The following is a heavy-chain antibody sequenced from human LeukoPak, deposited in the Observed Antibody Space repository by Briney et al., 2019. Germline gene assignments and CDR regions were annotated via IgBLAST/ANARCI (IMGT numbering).Heavy chain of an antibody. CDR1: AYTFTGYY. CDR3: ARDSDTNGGGS. V-gene: IGHV1-2*06. Sequence: ASVKVSCKASAYTFTGYYMHWVRQAPGQGLEWMGRINPSSGGTNFAQKFQGRVTMTRDTSISTAYVELTGLRSDDTAVYYCARDSDTNGGGSWGQGTLVTVSS. J-gene: IGHJ4*02. D-gene: IGHD2-8*01. CDR2: INPSSGGT.